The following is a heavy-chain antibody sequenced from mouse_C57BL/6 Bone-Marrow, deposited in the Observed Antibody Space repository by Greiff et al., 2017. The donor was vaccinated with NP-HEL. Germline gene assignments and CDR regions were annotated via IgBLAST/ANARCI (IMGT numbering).Heavy chain of an antibody. J-gene: IGHJ4*01. V-gene: IGHV1-85*01. CDR3: AREGIITTVVATYYAMDY. CDR2: IYPRDGST. Sequence: QVQLQQSGPELVKPGASVKLSCKASGYTFTSYDINWVKQRPGQGLEWIGWIYPRDGSTKYNEKFKGKATLTVDTSSSTAYMELHSLTSEDSAVCFCAREGIITTVVATYYAMDYWGQGTSVTVSS. D-gene: IGHD1-1*01. CDR1: GYTFTSYD.